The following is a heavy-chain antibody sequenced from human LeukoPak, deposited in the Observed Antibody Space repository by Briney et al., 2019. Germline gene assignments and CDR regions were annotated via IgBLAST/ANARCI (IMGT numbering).Heavy chain of an antibody. CDR1: GFTFSGHF. D-gene: IGHD2-15*01. CDR3: VRDYCSGGSCYENNWFDP. Sequence: GGSLRLSCSASGFTFSGHFMHWVRQAPGKGLEYVSSISINGDKTYYADSVKGRFTISRDNSKNTLYLQMNSLRVEDTAVYFCVRDYCSGGSCYENNWFDPWGQGTLVTVSS. J-gene: IGHJ5*02. CDR2: ISINGDKT. V-gene: IGHV3-64*04.